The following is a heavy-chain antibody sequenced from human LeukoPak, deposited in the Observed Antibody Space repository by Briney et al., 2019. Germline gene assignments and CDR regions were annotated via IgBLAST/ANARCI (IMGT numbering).Heavy chain of an antibody. J-gene: IGHJ6*02. Sequence: GGSLRLSCAASGFTFSSYSMNWVRQAPGKGLEWVSSISSSSSYIYYADSVKGRFTISRDNAKNSPYLQMNSLRAEDTAVYYCARDRTPYYDFWSGYSNSEGYYYYGMDVWGQGTTVTVSS. CDR1: GFTFSSYS. CDR2: ISSSSSYI. CDR3: ARDRTPYYDFWSGYSNSEGYYYYGMDV. V-gene: IGHV3-21*01. D-gene: IGHD3-3*01.